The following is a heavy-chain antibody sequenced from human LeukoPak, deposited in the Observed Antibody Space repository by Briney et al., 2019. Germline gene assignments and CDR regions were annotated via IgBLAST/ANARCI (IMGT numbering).Heavy chain of an antibody. CDR1: GFTFSSYG. Sequence: GGTLRLSCAASGFTFSSYGMSWVRQAPGKGLEWVSAISGSSGSTIYYADSVKGRFTISRDNAKNSLYLQMNSLRAEDTAVYYCAPAAGISFDYWGQGTLVTVSS. J-gene: IGHJ4*02. CDR2: ISGSSGSTI. D-gene: IGHD6-13*01. CDR3: APAAGISFDY. V-gene: IGHV3-48*04.